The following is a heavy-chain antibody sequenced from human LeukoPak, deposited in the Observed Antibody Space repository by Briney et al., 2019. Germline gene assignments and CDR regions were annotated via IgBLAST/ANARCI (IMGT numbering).Heavy chain of an antibody. D-gene: IGHD6-19*01. J-gene: IGHJ6*02. Sequence: SETLSLTCAVYGGSFSGYYWSWIRQPPGKGLEWIGEINHSGSTNYNPSLKSRVTISVDTSKNQFSLKLSSVTAADTAVYYCARHGYSSGRYSDYYYGMDVWGQGTTVTVSS. CDR1: GGSFSGYY. CDR3: ARHGYSSGRYSDYYYGMDV. CDR2: INHSGST. V-gene: IGHV4-34*01.